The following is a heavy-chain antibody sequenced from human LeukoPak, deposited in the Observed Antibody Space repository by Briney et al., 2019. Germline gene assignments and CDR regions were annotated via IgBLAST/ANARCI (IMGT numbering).Heavy chain of an antibody. CDR1: GGSISSYY. D-gene: IGHD2-15*01. Sequence: PSETLSLTCTVSGGSISSYYWSWIRQPPGEGLEWIVDIYYSGSTNYNPSLTSRVTISVDTSKNQFSLKLSSVAAADTAVYYCARNGGGSWSIDYWGQGTLVTVSS. CDR3: ARNGGGSWSIDY. J-gene: IGHJ4*02. V-gene: IGHV4-59*01. CDR2: IYYSGST.